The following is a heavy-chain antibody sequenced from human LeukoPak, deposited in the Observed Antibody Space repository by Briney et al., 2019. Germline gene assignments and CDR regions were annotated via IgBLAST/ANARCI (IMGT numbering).Heavy chain of an antibody. CDR2: IYPGDSDT. J-gene: IGHJ4*02. D-gene: IGHD6-19*01. Sequence: GESLKISCKGSGYRFNSYWITWVRQMPGKGLEWMGIIYPGDSDTRYSPSFQGQVTISADKSIITAYLQWNSLKASDTAMYYCARAYTSVAGHFDYWAREPWSPSPQ. CDR1: GYRFNSYW. CDR3: ARAYTSVAGHFDY. V-gene: IGHV5-51*01.